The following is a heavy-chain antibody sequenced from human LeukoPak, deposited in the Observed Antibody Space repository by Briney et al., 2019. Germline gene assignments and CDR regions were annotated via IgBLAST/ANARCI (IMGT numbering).Heavy chain of an antibody. Sequence: PGRSLRLSCAASGFTFSSYGIHWVRQAPGKGLEWVAVISNDGSDKSYADSVKGRFTISRDNSKNTLYLQMNSLRAEDTAVYFCAKGIVIVGYYFDSWGQGTLVTVSS. CDR1: GFTFSSYG. J-gene: IGHJ4*02. V-gene: IGHV3-30*18. D-gene: IGHD2/OR15-2a*01. CDR3: AKGIVIVGYYFDS. CDR2: ISNDGSDK.